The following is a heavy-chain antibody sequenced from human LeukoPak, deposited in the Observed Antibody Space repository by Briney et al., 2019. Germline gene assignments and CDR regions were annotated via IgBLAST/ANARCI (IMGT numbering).Heavy chain of an antibody. CDR2: IWYDGSNK. D-gene: IGHD1-14*01. J-gene: IGHJ6*04. CDR1: GFTFSSYG. V-gene: IGHV3-33*01. Sequence: GGSLRLSCAASGFTFSSYGMHWVRQAPGKGLEWVAVIWYDGSNKYYADSVKGRITISRDNSKNTLYLQMNGLRAEDTAVYYCARDHHTITDYYYGMDVWGKGTTVTVSS. CDR3: ARDHHTITDYYYGMDV.